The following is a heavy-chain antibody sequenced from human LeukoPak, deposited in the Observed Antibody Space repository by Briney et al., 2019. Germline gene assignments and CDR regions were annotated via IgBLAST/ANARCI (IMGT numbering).Heavy chain of an antibody. J-gene: IGHJ3*02. CDR3: ARAAFQAPVCIHGVCRGEAFDI. D-gene: IGHD2-8*01. CDR2: TIPIFGTA. V-gene: IGHV1-69*13. Sequence: SVKVSCKASGGGFNTYGISWVRQAPGQGLEWMGGTIPIFGTANYAQNFQGRVTVTADESTTTAYMELSSLRSEETAVYYCARAAFQAPVCIHGVCRGEAFDIWGQGTMVTVSS. CDR1: GGGFNTYG.